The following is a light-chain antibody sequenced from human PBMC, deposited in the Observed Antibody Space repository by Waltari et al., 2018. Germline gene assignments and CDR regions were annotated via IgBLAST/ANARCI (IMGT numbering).Light chain of an antibody. Sequence: EIVLTQSPATLSLSPGERATLSCRASQDVGKYLDWYQQHPGQAPRLPIYHASIWATGIPDRFSGSGFGTDFTLTISRLEPEDFAVYYCQKYVNLPATFGQGTKVEIK. CDR3: QKYVNLPAT. V-gene: IGKV3-20*01. J-gene: IGKJ1*01. CDR2: HAS. CDR1: QDVGKY.